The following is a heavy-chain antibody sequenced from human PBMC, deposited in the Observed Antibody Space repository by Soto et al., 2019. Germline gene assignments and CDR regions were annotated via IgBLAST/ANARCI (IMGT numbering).Heavy chain of an antibody. V-gene: IGHV4-4*02. CDR2: INHRGSA. J-gene: IGHJ4*02. D-gene: IGHD6-13*01. CDR3: ARYNAASGTYYFDY. Sequence: SETLSLTCAVSGASVSSTYWWSWVRQPPGKGPEWIGEINHRGSANYNPSLKSRFTMSLDISKSQFSLRLTSVTAADTAVYFCARYNAASGTYYFDYWGRGALVTVSS. CDR1: GASVSSTYW.